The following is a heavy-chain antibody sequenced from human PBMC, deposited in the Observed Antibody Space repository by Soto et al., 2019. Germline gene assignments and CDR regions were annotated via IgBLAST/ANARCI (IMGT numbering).Heavy chain of an antibody. J-gene: IGHJ4*02. V-gene: IGHV5-51*01. Sequence: GESLKISCKGSGYSFTTYWIAWVRQMPGKGLEWMGIIYPGDSDARYSPSFQGQVTFSADKSINATYLHFNSLEASDTAMYFCTRGDTSMGFDYWGQGTLVTVSS. D-gene: IGHD5-18*01. CDR1: GYSFTTYW. CDR2: IYPGDSDA. CDR3: TRGDTSMGFDY.